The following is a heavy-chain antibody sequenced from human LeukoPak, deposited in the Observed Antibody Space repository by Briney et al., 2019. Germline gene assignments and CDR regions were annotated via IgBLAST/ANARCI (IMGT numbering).Heavy chain of an antibody. J-gene: IGHJ4*02. CDR1: GFRFNTYW. V-gene: IGHV3-7*01. CDR3: ARDTLGEGEDANYAVYYFDY. Sequence: GGSLRLSCAASGFRFNTYWMSWVRQAPGKGLEWVANIKQDGNEKYYADSVKGRFTISRDNGKNSLDLQMDSLRADDTAVYYCARDTLGEGEDANYAVYYFDYWGQGTVVTVSS. D-gene: IGHD4/OR15-4a*01. CDR2: IKQDGNEK.